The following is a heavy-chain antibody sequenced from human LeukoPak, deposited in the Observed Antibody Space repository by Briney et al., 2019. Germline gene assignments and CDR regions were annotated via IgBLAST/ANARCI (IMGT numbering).Heavy chain of an antibody. CDR1: GFTFSSYA. CDR3: ARDLQSMVSGDLIF. Sequence: GRSLRLSWAASGFTFSSYAMHWVRQAPGKGLEWVAVISYDGSNKYYADSVKGRFTISRDNSKNTLYLQMNSLRAEDTAVYYCARDLQSMVSGDLIFWGQGTMVTVSS. J-gene: IGHJ3*01. D-gene: IGHD2-21*01. V-gene: IGHV3-30-3*01. CDR2: ISYDGSNK.